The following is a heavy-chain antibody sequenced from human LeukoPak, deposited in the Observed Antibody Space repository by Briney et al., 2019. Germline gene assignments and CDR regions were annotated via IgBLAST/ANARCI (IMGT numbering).Heavy chain of an antibody. CDR1: GFTFSSYN. Sequence: GGSLRLSCAASGFTFSSYNMNWVRQAPGKGLEWVSSISGSSGYIYYADSVKGRFTISRDNAKNSLYLQMNSLRGEDTAVYYCARGGKAAAADVLDIWGQGTMVTVSS. D-gene: IGHD6-13*01. CDR2: ISGSSGYI. J-gene: IGHJ3*02. CDR3: ARGGKAAAADVLDI. V-gene: IGHV3-21*01.